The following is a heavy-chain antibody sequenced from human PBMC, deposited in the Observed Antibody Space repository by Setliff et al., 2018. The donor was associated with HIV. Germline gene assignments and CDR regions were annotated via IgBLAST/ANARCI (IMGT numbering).Heavy chain of an antibody. D-gene: IGHD2-2*01. Sequence: GASVKVSCKASTYPFSSYVINWVRQAPGQGLEWMGRISVYNGNTIYAQKLQGRVIMTTDTTTSTAYMELRSLRSDDTAMYYCATQRDVVMVPGQGGFDIWAQGTMVTVS. CDR2: ISVYNGNT. CDR3: ATQRDVVMVPGQGGFDI. CDR1: TYPFSSYV. V-gene: IGHV1-18*01. J-gene: IGHJ3*02.